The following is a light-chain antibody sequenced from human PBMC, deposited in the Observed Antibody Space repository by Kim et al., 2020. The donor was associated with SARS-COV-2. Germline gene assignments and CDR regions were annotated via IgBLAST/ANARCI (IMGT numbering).Light chain of an antibody. V-gene: IGLV2-23*02. Sequence: SITISCTGTSSDVGSYKLVSWYQQHPGKAPKLMISEVNKRPSGVSDRFSGSKSGNTASLTISGLQAEDEADYYCCSYAGSTSFYVFGTGTKVTVL. CDR3: CSYAGSTSFYV. CDR2: EVN. J-gene: IGLJ1*01. CDR1: SSDVGSYKL.